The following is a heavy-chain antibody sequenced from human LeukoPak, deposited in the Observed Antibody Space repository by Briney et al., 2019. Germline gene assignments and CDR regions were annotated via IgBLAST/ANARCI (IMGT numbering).Heavy chain of an antibody. V-gene: IGHV3-23*01. J-gene: IGHJ4*02. Sequence: GGSLRLSCAASGFTFSSCAMSWLRQAPGEGLEGVSAVSGWGDSAFYAVSVKGRFTISRDNSKNTLSLQMNSLRVEDTAVYYCAKEDLSVDRGTSDYWGQGILVTVSS. CDR3: AKEDLSVDRGTSDY. CDR1: GFTFSSCA. CDR2: VSGWGDSA. D-gene: IGHD3-10*01.